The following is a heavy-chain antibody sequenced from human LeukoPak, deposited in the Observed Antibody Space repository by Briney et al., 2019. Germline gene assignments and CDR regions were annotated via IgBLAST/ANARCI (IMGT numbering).Heavy chain of an antibody. J-gene: IGHJ4*02. Sequence: AAVKVSCKASGYTFTGYYIPLVRQAPAPGLEWMGWINPSSGGTNSAQKFHGKGTLTMDRDNSTASMELSRQRLEDTAAAYFSSDGGDYEVQGFDYWGQGTLVTVSS. CDR3: SSDGGDYEVQGFDY. CDR1: GYTFTGYY. V-gene: IGHV1-2*02. D-gene: IGHD4-17*01. CDR2: INPSSGGT.